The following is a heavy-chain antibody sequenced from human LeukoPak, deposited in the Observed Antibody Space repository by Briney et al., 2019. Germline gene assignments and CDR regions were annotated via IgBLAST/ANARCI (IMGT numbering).Heavy chain of an antibody. CDR1: GLTFNTYW. D-gene: IGHD3-22*01. CDR2: IKFDGSLA. V-gene: IGHV3-74*01. CDR3: VTGHYDSRMYFDL. J-gene: IGHJ2*01. Sequence: GGSLRLSCGASGLTFNTYWIHWIRQAPGKGLVWVSQIKFDGSLASYADSVKGRFTISRDNTKNTLYLQMNSLGTEDTAVYYCVTGHYDSRMYFDLWGRGTLVIVSS.